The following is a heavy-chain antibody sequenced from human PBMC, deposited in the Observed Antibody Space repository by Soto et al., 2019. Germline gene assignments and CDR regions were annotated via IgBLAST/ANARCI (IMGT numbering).Heavy chain of an antibody. Sequence: SETLSLTCTVSGGSISSYYWSWIRQPPWKGLEWIGYIYYSGSTNYNPSLKSRVTISVDTSKNPFSLKLSSVTAADTAVYYCARSVNYFVWGSRTPTTYYSLAVW. CDR1: GGSISSYY. CDR2: IYYSGST. V-gene: IGHV4-59*08. D-gene: IGHD3-16*01. J-gene: IGHJ6*01. CDR3: ARSVNYFVWGSRTPTTYYSLAV.